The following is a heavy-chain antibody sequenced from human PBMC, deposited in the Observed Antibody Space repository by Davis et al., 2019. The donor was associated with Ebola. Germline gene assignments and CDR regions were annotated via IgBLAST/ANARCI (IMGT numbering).Heavy chain of an antibody. D-gene: IGHD6-19*01. J-gene: IGHJ6*04. Sequence: HSQTLSLTCDITGDSVSSNSGAWNWIRQSPSRGLEWLGRTYYNSKWYHDYAVSVISRITINPDTSKNQFSLQLNSVTPEDTAVYYCARGWLRSGMDVWGKGTTVTVSS. CDR1: GDSVSSNSGA. V-gene: IGHV6-1*01. CDR3: ARGWLRSGMDV. CDR2: TYYNSKWYH.